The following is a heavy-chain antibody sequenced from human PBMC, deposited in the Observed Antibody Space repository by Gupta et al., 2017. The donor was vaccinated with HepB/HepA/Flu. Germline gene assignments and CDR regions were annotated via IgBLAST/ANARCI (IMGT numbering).Heavy chain of an antibody. CDR1: GFTFTSYA. J-gene: IGHJ4*02. Sequence: EVQLLESGGGLVQPGGSLRLSCAASGFTFTSYAMSWVRQAPGKGLEWVSAISASGSRTSYADSVKGRFTISRDNSKNTLYLQMNSLKAEDTALYYCAKNRVVVTAIPMDFDYWGQGTLVTVSS. CDR2: ISASGSRT. V-gene: IGHV3-23*01. D-gene: IGHD2-21*02. CDR3: AKNRVVVTAIPMDFDY.